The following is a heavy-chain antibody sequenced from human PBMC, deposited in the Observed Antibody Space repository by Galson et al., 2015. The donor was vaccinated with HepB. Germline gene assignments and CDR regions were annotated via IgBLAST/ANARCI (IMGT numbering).Heavy chain of an antibody. CDR2: INHSGIT. V-gene: IGHV4-34*01. D-gene: IGHD2-2*01. CDR3: ARGIGDCSSTSCPWGYYYYYMDV. J-gene: IGHJ6*03. Sequence: SATLSLTCAVYGGSFSDNFWSWLRQPPGKGLEWIGEINHSGITNYNPSLKSRVTMSVDTSKNQFSLKLSSVTAADTAVYYCARGIGDCSSTSCPWGYYYYYMDVWDKGTTVTVS. CDR1: GGSFSDNF.